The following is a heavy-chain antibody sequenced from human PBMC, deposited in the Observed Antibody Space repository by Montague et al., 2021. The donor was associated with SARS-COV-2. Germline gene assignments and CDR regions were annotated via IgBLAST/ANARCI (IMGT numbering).Heavy chain of an antibody. CDR1: GFSLSTSGMC. CDR2: IDWDGDK. D-gene: IGHD1-26*01. Sequence: PALVKPTQTLTLTCTFSGFSLSTSGMCVSWIRQPPGKAREWLALIDWDGDKYYSTSLKTRLTISKDTSENQVVLTMTNMDPVDTATYYCARIWGATRGDAFDIWGQGTMVTVSS. V-gene: IGHV2-70*01. CDR3: ARIWGATRGDAFDI. J-gene: IGHJ3*02.